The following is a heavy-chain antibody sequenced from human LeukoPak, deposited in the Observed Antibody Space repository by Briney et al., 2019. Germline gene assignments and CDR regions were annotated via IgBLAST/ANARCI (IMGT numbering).Heavy chain of an antibody. Sequence: GGSLRLSCAASGFTFSSYGMSWVRQAPGKGLEWVSAISGSGGSTYYADSVKGRFTISRDNSKNTLYLQMNSLRAEDTAVYYCAKGERYYDILTGYYRAHAFDIWGQGTMVTVSS. CDR1: GFTFSSYG. CDR3: AKGERYYDILTGYYRAHAFDI. V-gene: IGHV3-23*01. J-gene: IGHJ3*02. CDR2: ISGSGGST. D-gene: IGHD3-9*01.